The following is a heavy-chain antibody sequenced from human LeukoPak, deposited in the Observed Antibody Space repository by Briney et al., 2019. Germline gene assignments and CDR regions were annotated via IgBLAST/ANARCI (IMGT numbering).Heavy chain of an antibody. J-gene: IGHJ4*02. V-gene: IGHV4-30-4*01. CDR2: IYYSGST. D-gene: IGHD3-16*02. CDR1: GGSISSGDNY. CDR3: ARGALPYYDYVWGSYRPYAGC. Sequence: SETLSLTCTVSGGSISSGDNYWSWIRQPPGKGLEWIGYIYYSGSTYYNPSLKSRVTISVDTSKNQFSLKLSSVTAADTAVYYCARGALPYYDYVWGSYRPYAGCWGQGTQVTVSS.